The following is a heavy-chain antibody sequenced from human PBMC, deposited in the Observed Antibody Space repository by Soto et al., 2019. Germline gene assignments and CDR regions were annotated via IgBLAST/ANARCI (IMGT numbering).Heavy chain of an antibody. CDR2: IYYSGST. D-gene: IGHD6-6*01. J-gene: IGHJ6*02. CDR3: ARVSRGIAARPGRGYYYYGMDV. Sequence: LSLTCTVSGGSISSYYWSWIRQPPGKGLEWIGYIYYSGSTNYNPSLKSRVTISVDTSKNQFSLKLSSVTAADTAVYYCARVSRGIAARPGRGYYYYGMDVWGQGTTVTVSS. CDR1: GGSISSYY. V-gene: IGHV4-59*01.